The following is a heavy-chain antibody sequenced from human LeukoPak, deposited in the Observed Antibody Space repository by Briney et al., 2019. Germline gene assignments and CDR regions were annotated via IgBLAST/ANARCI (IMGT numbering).Heavy chain of an antibody. CDR1: GFTFGDYA. D-gene: IGHD5-12*01. CDR2: IRSKAYGGTT. J-gene: IGHJ6*03. Sequence: GGSLRLSCTASGFTFGDYAMSWFRQAPGRGLEWVGFIRSKAYGGTTEYAASVKGRFTISRDDSKSIAYLQMNSLKTEDTAVYYCTRDRVDIVATTTYYYYYMDVWGKGTTVTVSS. V-gene: IGHV3-49*03. CDR3: TRDRVDIVATTTYYYYYMDV.